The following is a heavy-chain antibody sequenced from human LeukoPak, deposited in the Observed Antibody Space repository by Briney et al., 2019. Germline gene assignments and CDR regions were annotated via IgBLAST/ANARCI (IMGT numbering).Heavy chain of an antibody. CDR3: AKSMTPVTLDAFHV. J-gene: IGHJ3*01. D-gene: IGHD4-17*01. CDR1: GYTFSNYG. CDR2: ITFFNGDT. V-gene: IGHV1-18*04. Sequence: GASVKVSCKTSGYTFSNYGISWVRQVPGQGLEWLGWITFFNGDTKYAQKVQDRVSMTSDRSTNTAFLELRSLRSGDTAVYYCAKSMTPVTLDAFHVWGQGTLVTVSS.